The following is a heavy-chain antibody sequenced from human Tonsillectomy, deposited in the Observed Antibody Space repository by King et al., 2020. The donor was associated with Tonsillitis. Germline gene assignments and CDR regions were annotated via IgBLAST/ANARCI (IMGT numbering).Heavy chain of an antibody. CDR3: ARASYCSSTNCYHYWYFDL. D-gene: IGHD2-2*01. Sequence: VQLVESGGGLVKPGGSLRLSCAASGFTFSSYNMNWVRQAPGKGLEWVSSISSSSTYIYYADSVRGRFTISRDNAKNSLYLQMNSLKAEDTAVYYCARASYCSSTNCYHYWYFDLWGRGTRVTVSS. V-gene: IGHV3-21*06. CDR2: ISSSSTYI. CDR1: GFTFSSYN. J-gene: IGHJ2*01.